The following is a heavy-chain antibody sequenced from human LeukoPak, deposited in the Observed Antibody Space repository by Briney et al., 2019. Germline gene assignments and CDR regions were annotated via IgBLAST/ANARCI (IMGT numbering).Heavy chain of an antibody. V-gene: IGHV4-38-2*01. CDR3: ARTGYSSGWFGGDWFDP. CDR2: IYHSGST. J-gene: IGHJ5*02. Sequence: SETLSLTCAVSGYSISSGYYWGWIRQPPGKGLERIGSIYHSGSTYYNPSLKSRVTISVDTSKNQFSLKLSSVTAADTAVYYCARTGYSSGWFGGDWFDPWGQGTLVTVSS. D-gene: IGHD6-19*01. CDR1: GYSISSGYY.